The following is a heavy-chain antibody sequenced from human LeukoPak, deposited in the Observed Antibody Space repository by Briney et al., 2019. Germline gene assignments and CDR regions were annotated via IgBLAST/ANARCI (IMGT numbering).Heavy chain of an antibody. J-gene: IGHJ3*02. CDR2: IYPGDSDT. V-gene: IGHV5-51*01. CDR1: GYILTTYW. Sequence: GESLKISCKGSGYILTTYWIAWVRQMPEKGLECMGIIYPGDSDTRCSPSFQGQVTISVDKSISTAYLQWSSLKASDTAIYYCARHRIVGATKSDYDIWGQGTMVTVSS. D-gene: IGHD1-26*01. CDR3: ARHRIVGATKSDYDI.